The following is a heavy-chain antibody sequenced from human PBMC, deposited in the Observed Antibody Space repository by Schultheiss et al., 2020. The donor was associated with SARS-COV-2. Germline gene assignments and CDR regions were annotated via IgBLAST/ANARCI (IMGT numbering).Heavy chain of an antibody. J-gene: IGHJ6*03. Sequence: SETLSLTCAVYGGSFSGYYWSWIRQPPGKGLEWIGEINHSGSTNYNPSLKSRVTISVDRSKNQFSLKLSSVTAADTAVYYCARASGYCGGDCYGGSYYYMDVWGKGTTVTVSS. CDR2: INHSGST. V-gene: IGHV4-34*01. CDR3: ARASGYCGGDCYGGSYYYMDV. CDR1: GGSFSGYY. D-gene: IGHD2-21*01.